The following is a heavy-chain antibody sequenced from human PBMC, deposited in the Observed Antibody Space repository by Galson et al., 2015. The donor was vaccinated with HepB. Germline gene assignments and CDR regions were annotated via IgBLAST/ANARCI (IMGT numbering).Heavy chain of an antibody. D-gene: IGHD3-16*01. V-gene: IGHV1-69*13. Sequence: SVKVSCKASRGTFTSYAINWVRQAPGQGLEWMGGIIPIFATAKYAQIFQGRVTLTADESTNSAYMELRSLRPEDTAVYYCARALPSGRLGDFQSYYFDFWGQGTLVTVSS. CDR1: RGTFTSYA. J-gene: IGHJ4*02. CDR2: IIPIFATA. CDR3: ARALPSGRLGDFQSYYFDF.